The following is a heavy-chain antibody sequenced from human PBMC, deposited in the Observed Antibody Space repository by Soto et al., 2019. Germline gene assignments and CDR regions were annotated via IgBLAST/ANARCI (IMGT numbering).Heavy chain of an antibody. CDR1: GYTFSAYT. CDR3: ARDTETLGPRANDALDI. CDR2: INAGSGNT. Sequence: QAQLVQSGAEMKKPGASVKVSCKATGYTFSAYTMNWVRQAPGQSLEWMGWINAGSGNTKYSQNFQGRVSITRDTSASTVYMELTGLTSEDTAVYYCARDTETLGPRANDALDIWVQGTMVTVSS. D-gene: IGHD3-3*02. J-gene: IGHJ3*02. V-gene: IGHV1-3*01.